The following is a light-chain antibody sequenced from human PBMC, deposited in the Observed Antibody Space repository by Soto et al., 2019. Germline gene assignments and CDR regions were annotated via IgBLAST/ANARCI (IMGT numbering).Light chain of an antibody. CDR3: QQYNSYSPMYT. J-gene: IGKJ2*01. Sequence: DIQMTQSPSTLSASVGDRVTITCRASQSISSRLAWYQQKPGKAPKLLIYDASSLESGVPSRFSGSGSGTEFTLTISSLQPDDFATYYCQQYNSYSPMYTFGQGTKVDIK. CDR2: DAS. CDR1: QSISSR. V-gene: IGKV1-5*01.